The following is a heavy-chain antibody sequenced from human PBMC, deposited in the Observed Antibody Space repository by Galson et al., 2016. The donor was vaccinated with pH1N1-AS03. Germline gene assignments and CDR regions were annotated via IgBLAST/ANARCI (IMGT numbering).Heavy chain of an antibody. CDR3: AHRFYGSGASFFDF. D-gene: IGHD3-10*01. CDR2: IYWHDDK. J-gene: IGHJ4*02. CDR1: GFSLNDGGLG. Sequence: PALVKPTQTLTLTCTFSGFSLNDGGLGVGWIRQPPGKALEWPGMIYWHDDKRYNPSLRNRLTLTQGVSKSEVVLQMTNVDPEDTATYYCAHRFYGSGASFFDFWGQGIVVVVS. V-gene: IGHV2-5*01.